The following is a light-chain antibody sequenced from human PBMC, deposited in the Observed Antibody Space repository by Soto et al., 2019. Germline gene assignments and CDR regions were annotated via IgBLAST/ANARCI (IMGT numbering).Light chain of an antibody. CDR1: QSIASY. V-gene: IGKV3-11*01. CDR2: DAS. J-gene: IGKJ3*01. CDR3: QQRSSWPRP. Sequence: EIVLTQSPATLSLSPGERATLSCRASQSIASYLAWYQQKPGQAPRLLIYDASNRATGVPARFSGSGSETDFTLTISSLESEDSAVYYCQQRSSWPRPFGPGTKVDIK.